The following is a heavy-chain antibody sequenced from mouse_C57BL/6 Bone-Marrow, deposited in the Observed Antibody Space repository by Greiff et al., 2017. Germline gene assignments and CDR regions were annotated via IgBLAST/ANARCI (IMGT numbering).Heavy chain of an antibody. CDR3: ARELRWSYFDY. V-gene: IGHV1-81*01. D-gene: IGHD2-3*01. CDR2: IYPRSGNT. Sequence: QVHVKQSGAELARPGASVKLSCKASGYTFTSYGISWVKQRTGQGLEWIGEIYPRSGNTYYNEKFKGKATLTADKSSSTAYMELRSLTSEDSAVYFCARELRWSYFDYWGQGTTLTVSS. CDR1: GYTFTSYG. J-gene: IGHJ2*01.